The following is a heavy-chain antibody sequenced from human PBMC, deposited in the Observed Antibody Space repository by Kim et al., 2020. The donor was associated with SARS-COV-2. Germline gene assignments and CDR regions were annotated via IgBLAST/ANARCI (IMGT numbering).Heavy chain of an antibody. Sequence: ASVKVSCKASGYTFTSHKIHWVRQAPGQGLEWMVIITPIDGFTNYAQKFQGRVSMTRDMSTTTVDMELSSLRSEDTAVYYCARDNIDWSFDYWGQGALVTVS. CDR1: GYTFTSHK. CDR2: ITPIDGFT. CDR3: ARDNIDWSFDY. J-gene: IGHJ4*02. D-gene: IGHD3-9*01. V-gene: IGHV1-46*01.